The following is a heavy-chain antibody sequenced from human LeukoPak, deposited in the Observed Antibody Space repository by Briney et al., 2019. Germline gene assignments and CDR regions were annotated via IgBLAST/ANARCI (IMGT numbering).Heavy chain of an antibody. D-gene: IGHD2-21*01. J-gene: IGHJ3*01. Sequence: PGGSLRLSCTASGFSFSSYWMHWVRQVPGKGLVWVSCLNSDGTRISCADSVKGRFTISRDNAKNTLYLQMNSPRVEDTAVYYCIRDGLLWYGGATWGQGTMVTVSS. V-gene: IGHV3-74*01. CDR1: GFSFSSYW. CDR2: LNSDGTRI. CDR3: IRDGLLWYGGAT.